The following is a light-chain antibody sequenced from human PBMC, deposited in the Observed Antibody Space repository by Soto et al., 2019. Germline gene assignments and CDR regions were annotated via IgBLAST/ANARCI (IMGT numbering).Light chain of an antibody. CDR1: SSDVGGYNY. V-gene: IGLV2-14*01. CDR3: SSYTSSSTFYV. J-gene: IGLJ1*01. Sequence: QSALAQPSSVSGSPGQSITISCTGTSSDVGGYNYVSWYQQHPGKAPKLMIYEVNHRPSGVSNRFSGSKSGNTASLTISGLQAEDEADYYCSSYTSSSTFYVFGTGTKVTVL. CDR2: EVN.